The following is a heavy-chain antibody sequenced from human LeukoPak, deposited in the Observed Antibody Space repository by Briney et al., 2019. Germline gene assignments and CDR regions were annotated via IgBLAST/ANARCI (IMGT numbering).Heavy chain of an antibody. Sequence: GASVKVSCKASGGTFSSYAISWVRQAPGQGLEWMGGIIPILGIANYAQKFQGRVTITADKSTSTAYMELSSLRSEDTAVYYCALVVDPGLTIAVAGTSYYGMDVWGQGTTVTVSS. V-gene: IGHV1-69*10. D-gene: IGHD6-19*01. CDR3: ALVVDPGLTIAVAGTSYYGMDV. J-gene: IGHJ6*02. CDR2: IIPILGIA. CDR1: GGTFSSYA.